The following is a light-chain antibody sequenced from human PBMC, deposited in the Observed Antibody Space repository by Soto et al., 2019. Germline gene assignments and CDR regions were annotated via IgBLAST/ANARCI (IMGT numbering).Light chain of an antibody. J-gene: IGKJ2*01. CDR3: QQRSNWPVT. Sequence: EIVLTQSPATLSLSPGERATLSCRASQSVSSYLAWYQQKPGQAPRLLIYDASNRATGIPARFSGRGSGTDFTLTISSLEPEDFPVYYCQQRSNWPVTFGQGTKLEIK. V-gene: IGKV3-11*01. CDR2: DAS. CDR1: QSVSSY.